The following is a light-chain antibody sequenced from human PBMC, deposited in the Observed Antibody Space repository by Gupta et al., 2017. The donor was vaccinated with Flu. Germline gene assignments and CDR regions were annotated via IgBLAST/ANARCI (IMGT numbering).Light chain of an antibody. CDR3: QQYAGSPPWT. Sequence: EIVLTQSPGTLPLSPGETAALSCRASQSVLSSFLAWYQVKPGQAPRLLIYGASSRATGVSDRFSGSGSLTDFTLTIARLEPEDSAVYYCQQYAGSPPWTFGQGTKVDIK. CDR2: GAS. J-gene: IGKJ1*01. V-gene: IGKV3-20*01. CDR1: QSVLSSF.